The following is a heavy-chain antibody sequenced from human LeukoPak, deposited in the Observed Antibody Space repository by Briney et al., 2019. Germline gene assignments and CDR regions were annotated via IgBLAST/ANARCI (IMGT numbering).Heavy chain of an antibody. D-gene: IGHD2-8*01. CDR2: IYYSGST. J-gene: IGHJ6*02. Sequence: PSETLSLTCTVSGGSISSYYWSWIRQPPGKGLEWIGYIYYSGSTNYNPSLKSRVTISVDTSKNQFSLKLSSVTAADTAVYYCATALGYCTNGVCCTGDPYGMDVWGQGTTVTVSS. CDR1: GGSISSYY. CDR3: ATALGYCTNGVCCTGDPYGMDV. V-gene: IGHV4-59*08.